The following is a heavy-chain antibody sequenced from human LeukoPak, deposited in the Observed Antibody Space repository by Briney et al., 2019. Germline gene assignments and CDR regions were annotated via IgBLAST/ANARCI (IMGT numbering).Heavy chain of an antibody. D-gene: IGHD1-7*01. J-gene: IGHJ5*02. V-gene: IGHV3-21*01. Sequence: GGSLRLSCAASGFTFSSYSMNWVRQAPGKGLEWVSSISSSSYIYYADSVKGRFTISRDNAKSSLYLQMNSLRAEDTAVYYCARDPSSTGTTVVQDLGETLNWFDPWGQGTLVTVSS. CDR3: ARDPSSTGTTVVQDLGETLNWFDP. CDR2: ISSSSYI. CDR1: GFTFSSYS.